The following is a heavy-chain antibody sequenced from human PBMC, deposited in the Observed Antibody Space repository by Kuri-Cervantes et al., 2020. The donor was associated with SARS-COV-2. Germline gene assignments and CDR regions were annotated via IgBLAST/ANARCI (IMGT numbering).Heavy chain of an antibody. V-gene: IGHV3-30-3*01. CDR3: MGADSGSYSSPFDY. CDR1: GFTFSSYA. D-gene: IGHD1-26*01. Sequence: GESLKISCAASGFTFSSYAMHWVRQAPGKGLEWVAVISYDGSNKYYADSVKGRFTISRDNSKNTLYLQMNSLRAEDTAVYYCMGADSGSYSSPFDYWGQGTLVTVSS. CDR2: ISYDGSNK. J-gene: IGHJ4*02.